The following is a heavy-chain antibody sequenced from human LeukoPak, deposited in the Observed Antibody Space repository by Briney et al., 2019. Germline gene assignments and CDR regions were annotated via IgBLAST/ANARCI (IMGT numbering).Heavy chain of an antibody. CDR3: ARGSSWYQTNFDY. D-gene: IGHD6-13*01. CDR2: IYYSGST. V-gene: IGHV4-39*07. CDR1: GGSLSSSSYY. J-gene: IGHJ4*02. Sequence: SETLSLTCTVSGGSLSSSSYYWGWIRQPPGKGLEWIGSIYYSGSTYYNPSLKSRVTISVDTSKNQFFLKLSSVTAADTAVYYCARGSSWYQTNFDYWGQGTLVTVSS.